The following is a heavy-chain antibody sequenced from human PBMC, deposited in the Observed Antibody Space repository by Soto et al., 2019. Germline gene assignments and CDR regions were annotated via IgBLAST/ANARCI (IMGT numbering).Heavy chain of an antibody. D-gene: IGHD5-18*01. V-gene: IGHV3-23*01. J-gene: IGHJ4*02. Sequence: GGSLRLSCAASGFTFSSYAMSWVRQAPGKGLEWVSVISGSDDSTYYADSVKGRFTISRDNSKNTLYLQMNSLRAEDTAVYYCARGEGDTAMVTPDYWGQGTLVTVSS. CDR3: ARGEGDTAMVTPDY. CDR2: ISGSDDST. CDR1: GFTFSSYA.